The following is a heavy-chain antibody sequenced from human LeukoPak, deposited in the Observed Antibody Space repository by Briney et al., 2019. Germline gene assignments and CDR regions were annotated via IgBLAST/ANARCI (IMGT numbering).Heavy chain of an antibody. J-gene: IGHJ6*03. Sequence: SETLTLTCTVSGGSISSYYWSWIRQPPGKGLEWIGYIYNSGSTNYYPSLKSRVTISVDTSKNQFSLKVSSVTAADTAVYYCASAFGYYYSMDVWGKGTTVTVSS. CDR3: ASAFGYYYSMDV. CDR2: IYNSGST. CDR1: GGSISSYY. D-gene: IGHD3-10*01. V-gene: IGHV4-59*01.